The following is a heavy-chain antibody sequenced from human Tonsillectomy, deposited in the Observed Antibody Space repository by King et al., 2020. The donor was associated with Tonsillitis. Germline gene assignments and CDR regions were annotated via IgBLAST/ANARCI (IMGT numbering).Heavy chain of an antibody. CDR3: AKDMTTFGGGWFDP. CDR2: ISGSGGRP. V-gene: IGHV3-23*04. CDR1: GFTFSTYS. Sequence: VQLVESGGGLVQPGGSLRLSCAASGFTFSTYSMSWFRQAPGRGLEGGCDISGSGGRPFYADSVKGRFTISRDNSKNTLYLQMNRLRAEDSAIYYCAKDMTTFGGGWFDPWGQGTLVTVSS. J-gene: IGHJ5*02. D-gene: IGHD3-16*01.